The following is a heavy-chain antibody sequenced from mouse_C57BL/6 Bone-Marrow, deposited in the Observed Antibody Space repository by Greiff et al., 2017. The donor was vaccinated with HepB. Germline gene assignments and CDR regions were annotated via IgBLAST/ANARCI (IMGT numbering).Heavy chain of an antibody. Sequence: QVQLKEPGAELVKPGASVKMSCKASGYTFTSYWITWVKQRPGQGLEWIGDIYPGSGSTNYNEKFKSKATLTVDTSSSTAYMQLSSLTSEDSAVYYCARKGTYGYDFYYFDYWGQGTTLTVSS. J-gene: IGHJ2*01. D-gene: IGHD2-2*01. CDR3: ARKGTYGYDFYYFDY. CDR1: GYTFTSYW. V-gene: IGHV1-55*01. CDR2: IYPGSGST.